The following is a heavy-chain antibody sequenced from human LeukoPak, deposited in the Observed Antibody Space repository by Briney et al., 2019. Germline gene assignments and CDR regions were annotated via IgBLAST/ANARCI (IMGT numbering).Heavy chain of an antibody. Sequence: GASVKVSFKASGYTFTSYGISWVGQAPGQGLEWMGLINAYNGNTNYAQKLQGRVTMTTDTSRSTAYMEMRSLRSEDTAVNYCARGTKQAIVVVPAADFDYWGQGTLVTVSS. CDR2: INAYNGNT. J-gene: IGHJ4*02. V-gene: IGHV1-18*01. CDR3: ARGTKQAIVVVPAADFDY. CDR1: GYTFTSYG. D-gene: IGHD2-2*01.